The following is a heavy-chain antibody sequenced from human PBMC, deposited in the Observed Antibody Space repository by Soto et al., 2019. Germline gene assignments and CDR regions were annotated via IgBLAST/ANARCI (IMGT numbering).Heavy chain of an antibody. D-gene: IGHD2-2*01. CDR2: IWYDGSNK. Sequence: QVQLVESGGGVVQPGRSLRLSCAASGFTFSSYGMHWVRQAPGKGLEWVAVIWYDGSNKYYADSVKGRFTISRDNSKNTLYLKMNSLRAEDTAVYYCARGGEDIVVVPAATPLYYYMDVWGKGTTVTVSS. CDR3: ARGGEDIVVVPAATPLYYYMDV. V-gene: IGHV3-33*01. CDR1: GFTFSSYG. J-gene: IGHJ6*03.